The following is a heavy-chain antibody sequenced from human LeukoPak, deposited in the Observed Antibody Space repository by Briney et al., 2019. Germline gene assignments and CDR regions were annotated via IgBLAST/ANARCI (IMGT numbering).Heavy chain of an antibody. V-gene: IGHV3-20*04. Sequence: TGGSLRLSCAASGSTFDDYGMSWVRQAPGKGLEWVSGINWNGGSTGYADSVKGRFTISRDNAKNSLYLQMNSLRAEDTALYYCARGRMATTPADAFDIWGQGTMVTVSS. J-gene: IGHJ3*02. D-gene: IGHD5-24*01. CDR3: ARGRMATTPADAFDI. CDR2: INWNGGST. CDR1: GSTFDDYG.